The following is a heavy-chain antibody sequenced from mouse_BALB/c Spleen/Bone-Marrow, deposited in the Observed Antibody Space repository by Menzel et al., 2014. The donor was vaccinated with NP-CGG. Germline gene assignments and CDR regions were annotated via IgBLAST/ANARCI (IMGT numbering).Heavy chain of an antibody. CDR2: INPSSGYT. CDR1: GYTFTSYT. Sequence: QVQLQQSGAELARPGASVKMSCKASGYTFTSYTMHWVKQRPGQGLEWIGYINPSSGYTNYNQKFKDKATLTADKSSSTAYMQLSSLTSEDSAVYYCAHGNYGYAMDYWGQGTSVTVSS. V-gene: IGHV1-4*01. D-gene: IGHD2-1*01. J-gene: IGHJ4*01. CDR3: AHGNYGYAMDY.